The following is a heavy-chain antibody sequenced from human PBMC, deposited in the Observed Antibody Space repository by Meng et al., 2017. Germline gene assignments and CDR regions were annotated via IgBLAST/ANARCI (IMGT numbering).Heavy chain of an antibody. Sequence: VQLVASGAEVKSTGAPGKVSCKASGYTFTSYGISWVRQAPGQGLEWMGWISAYNGNTNYTQKLQGRVTMTTDTSTSTAYMELRSLRSDDTAVYYCARVSHTYYYDSSGYYPSDYWGQGTLVTVSS. CDR1: GYTFTSYG. D-gene: IGHD3-22*01. J-gene: IGHJ4*02. V-gene: IGHV1-18*01. CDR2: ISAYNGNT. CDR3: ARVSHTYYYDSSGYYPSDY.